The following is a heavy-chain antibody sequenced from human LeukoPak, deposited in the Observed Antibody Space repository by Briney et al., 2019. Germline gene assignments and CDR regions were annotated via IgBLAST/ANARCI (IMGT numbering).Heavy chain of an antibody. CDR2: IYYSGST. V-gene: IGHV4-59*01. D-gene: IGHD3-3*01. J-gene: IGHJ4*02. CDR3: ARGYDFWSATAGY. Sequence: SETLSLTCAVYGGSFSGYYWSWIRQPPGKGLEWIGYIYYSGSTNYNPSLKSRVTISVDTSKNQFSLKLSSVTAADTAVYYCARGYDFWSATAGYWGQGTLVTVSS. CDR1: GGSFSGYY.